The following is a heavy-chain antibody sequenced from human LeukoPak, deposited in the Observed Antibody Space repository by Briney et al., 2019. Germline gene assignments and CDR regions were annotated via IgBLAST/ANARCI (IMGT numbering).Heavy chain of an antibody. CDR3: AKRGSYTYYFDY. CDR1: GFTFSSHG. V-gene: IGHV3-30*18. Sequence: GGSLRLSCAASGFTFSSHGMHWVCQAPGKGLEWVAVISYDGSNKYYADSVKGRFTISRDNSKNTLYLQMNSLRAEDTAVYYCAKRGSYTYYFDYWGQGTLVTVSS. CDR2: ISYDGSNK. D-gene: IGHD1-26*01. J-gene: IGHJ4*02.